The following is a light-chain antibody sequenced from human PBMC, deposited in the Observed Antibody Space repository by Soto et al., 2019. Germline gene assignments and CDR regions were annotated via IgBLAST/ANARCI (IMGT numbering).Light chain of an antibody. CDR1: QGISSY. J-gene: IGKJ4*01. Sequence: IQLTQSPSSLSASVGDRVTITCRASQGISSYLAWYQQKPGKTPKLLIYAASTLQSGVPSRFSGSGSGTDFTLIISSLQPEDFATYYCQQLNSYPQLTFGGGTKVEIK. CDR2: AAS. CDR3: QQLNSYPQLT. V-gene: IGKV1-9*01.